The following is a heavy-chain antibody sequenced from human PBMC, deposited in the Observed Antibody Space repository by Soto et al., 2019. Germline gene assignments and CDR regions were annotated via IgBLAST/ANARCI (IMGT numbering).Heavy chain of an antibody. CDR2: ISYDGSNK. V-gene: IGHV3-30*18. CDR1: GFTFSSYG. J-gene: IGHJ4*02. Sequence: QVQLVESGGGVVQPGRSLRLSCAASGFTFSSYGMHWVRQAPGKGLEWVAVISYDGSNKYYADSVKGRFTISRDNSKNTLYLQMNSLRAEDTAVYYCAKDWDAGVAAAGLGNLDYGGQGTLVTVSS. D-gene: IGHD6-13*01. CDR3: AKDWDAGVAAAGLGNLDY.